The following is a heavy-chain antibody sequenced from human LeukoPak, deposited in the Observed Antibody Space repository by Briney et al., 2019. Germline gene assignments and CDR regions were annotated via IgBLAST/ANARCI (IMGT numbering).Heavy chain of an antibody. CDR2: IYYSGIT. CDR1: NGSIRSYY. D-gene: IGHD3/OR15-3a*01. Sequence: SETLSLTSTVSNGSIRSYYWIWIRQPPGKGLEWIGYIYYSGITNYNPSLKSRVTISVDTSKNQFSLKLNSVTAADTAVYYCARDWYQGTGSLDYWGQGTLVTVSS. V-gene: IGHV4-59*01. J-gene: IGHJ4*02. CDR3: ARDWYQGTGSLDY.